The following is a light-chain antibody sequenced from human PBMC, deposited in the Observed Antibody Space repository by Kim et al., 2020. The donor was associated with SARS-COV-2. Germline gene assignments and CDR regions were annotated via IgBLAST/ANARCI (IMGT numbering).Light chain of an antibody. V-gene: IGKV3-20*01. CDR2: DAS. Sequence: SPGERATRSCRASQTVSSSYLAWYQQKPGQAPRLLINDASRRATGIPDRFSGIGSGTDFTLTISRLEPEDFAVYYCQQYASSPTTFGGGTKVDIK. CDR3: QQYASSPTT. CDR1: QTVSSSY. J-gene: IGKJ4*01.